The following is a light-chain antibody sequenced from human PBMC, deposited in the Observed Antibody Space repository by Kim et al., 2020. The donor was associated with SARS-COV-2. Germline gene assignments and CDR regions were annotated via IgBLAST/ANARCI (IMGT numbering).Light chain of an antibody. CDR3: QQYGSSPLT. CDR2: GAS. J-gene: IGKJ4*01. Sequence: CPVERATLSCRASQSLSSSYLAWYQQKPVQAPRLLIYGASRRATGIPDRFSGSGSGTDFTLTISRLEPEDFAVYYCQQYGSSPLTFGGGTKVDIK. V-gene: IGKV3-20*01. CDR1: QSLSSSY.